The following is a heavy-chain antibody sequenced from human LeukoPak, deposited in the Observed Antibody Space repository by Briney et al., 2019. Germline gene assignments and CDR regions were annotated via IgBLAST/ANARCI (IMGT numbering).Heavy chain of an antibody. CDR1: GGSISGGTYY. D-gene: IGHD3-10*01. CDR3: ARIFSGRNGEY. V-gene: IGHV4-39*01. J-gene: IGHJ4*02. Sequence: PSETLSLTCTVSGGSISGGTYYWGWNRPPPGQGLVWIGTISYSGSTYYNPALKSRVTISVDPSKTQFSLRLSSVTAGDTAVYHCARIFSGRNGEYWGQGTLVTVSS. CDR2: ISYSGST.